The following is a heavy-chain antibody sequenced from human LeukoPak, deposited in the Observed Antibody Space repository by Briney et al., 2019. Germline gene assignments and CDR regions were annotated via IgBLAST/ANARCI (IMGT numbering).Heavy chain of an antibody. CDR3: ASNPHRVWDSNFDY. Sequence: GGSLRLSCAASGFTFSSYSMNWVHQAPGKGLEWVSSISSSSSYIYYADSVKGRFTISRDNAKNSLYLQMNSLRAEDTAVYYCASNPHRVWDSNFDYWGQGTLVTVSS. J-gene: IGHJ4*02. CDR2: ISSSSSYI. V-gene: IGHV3-21*01. CDR1: GFTFSSYS. D-gene: IGHD4-11*01.